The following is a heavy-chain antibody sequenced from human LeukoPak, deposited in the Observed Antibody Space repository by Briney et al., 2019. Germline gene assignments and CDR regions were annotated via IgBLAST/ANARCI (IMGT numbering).Heavy chain of an antibody. J-gene: IGHJ5*02. V-gene: IGHV1-69*13. CDR2: IIPIFGTA. Sequence: ASVKVSCKASGGTFSSYAISWVRQAPGQGLEWMGGIIPIFGTANYAQKFQGRVTITADESTSTAYMELSSLRSEDTAVYYCAREAGYYYGSGIDWFDPWGQGTLVTVSS. D-gene: IGHD3-10*01. CDR1: GGTFSSYA. CDR3: AREAGYYYGSGIDWFDP.